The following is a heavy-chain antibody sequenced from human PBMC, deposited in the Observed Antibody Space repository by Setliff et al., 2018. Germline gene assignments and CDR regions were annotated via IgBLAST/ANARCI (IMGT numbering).Heavy chain of an antibody. J-gene: IGHJ4*02. CDR1: GYTFTSYY. D-gene: IGHD3-22*01. V-gene: IGHV1-2*02. Sequence: ASVTVSCKASGYTFTSYYMHWVRQAPEQGLEWMGRINLNTGNIFYAQEFQGRLTLTRDTSTSTAYMELTSLTSDDTALYYCVRGQGPRTVVAIPFDHWGQGTLVTVSS. CDR3: VRGQGPRTVVAIPFDH. CDR2: INLNTGNI.